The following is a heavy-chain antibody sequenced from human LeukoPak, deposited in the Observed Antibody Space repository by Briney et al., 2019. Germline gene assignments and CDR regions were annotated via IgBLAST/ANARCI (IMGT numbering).Heavy chain of an antibody. CDR1: GFRFSSYA. Sequence: GGSLRLACAASGFRFSSYAMSWVRQAPGKGLEWVSAISGSGVSTYYADSVKGRFTISRDHAENLIYLQMNSLRVEDTAIYYCARELWFGELDPWGQGTLVTVSS. J-gene: IGHJ5*02. CDR2: ISGSGVST. V-gene: IGHV3-23*01. CDR3: ARELWFGELDP. D-gene: IGHD3-10*01.